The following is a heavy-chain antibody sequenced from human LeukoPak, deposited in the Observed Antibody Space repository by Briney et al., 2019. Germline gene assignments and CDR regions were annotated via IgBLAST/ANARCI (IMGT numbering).Heavy chain of an antibody. D-gene: IGHD2-21*02. CDR1: GGSFSGYY. V-gene: IGHV4-34*01. J-gene: IGHJ4*02. CDR2: TNHSGST. CDR3: ATSYCGGDCYSRTGDY. Sequence: SETLSLTCAVYGGSFSGYYWSWIRQPPGKGLEWIGETNHSGSTNYNPSLKSRVTISVDTSKNQFSLKLSSVTAADTAVYYCATSYCGGDCYSRTGDYWGQGTLVTVSS.